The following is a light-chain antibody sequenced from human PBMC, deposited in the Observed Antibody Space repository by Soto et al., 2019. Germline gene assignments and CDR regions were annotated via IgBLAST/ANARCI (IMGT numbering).Light chain of an antibody. J-gene: IGLJ3*02. V-gene: IGLV1-51*01. CDR3: GTWDSSLSAGV. CDR2: DNN. Sequence: QSVLTQPPSVSAAPGQKVTISCSGSSSNIGNNYVSWYQQLPGTAPKLLIYDNNNRPSGIPDRFSGSKSDTSATLGITGLQTGDEADYYCGTWDSSLSAGVFGGGTKLTVL. CDR1: SSNIGNNY.